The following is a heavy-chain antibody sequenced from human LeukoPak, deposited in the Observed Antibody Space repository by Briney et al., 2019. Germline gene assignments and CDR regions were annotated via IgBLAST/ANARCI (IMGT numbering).Heavy chain of an antibody. J-gene: IGHJ4*02. V-gene: IGHV3-49*04. D-gene: IGHD2-2*01. Sequence: TARTLTLSSPASALTSSDTPMNSVRQAPEMDPQTLTFPRSQAYGGTTDYAAPVRGRSTISTDDSKSIAYLQMNSLKTEDTAVYYCTRVGLPAAMPFDYWGQGTLVTVSS. CDR3: TRVGLPAAMPFDY. CDR1: ALTSSDTP. CDR2: PRSQAYGGTT.